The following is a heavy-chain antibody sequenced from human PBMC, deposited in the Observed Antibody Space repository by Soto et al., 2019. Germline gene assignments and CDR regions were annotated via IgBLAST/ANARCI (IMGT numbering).Heavy chain of an antibody. V-gene: IGHV3-23*01. J-gene: IGHJ4*02. CDR2: IGGGGST. Sequence: PGGSLRLSCAASGFIFSSNVLSWVRQAPGKGLEWVSAIGGGGSTYYAGSVKGRFTISRDNSKNTLYLQMDSLRAEDTAVYYCAKESSSGTTLDYWGQGTPVTVS. D-gene: IGHD6-25*01. CDR3: AKESSSGTTLDY. CDR1: GFIFSSNV.